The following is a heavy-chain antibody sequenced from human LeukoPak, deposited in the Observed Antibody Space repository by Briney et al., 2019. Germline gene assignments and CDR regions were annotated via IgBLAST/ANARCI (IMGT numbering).Heavy chain of an antibody. J-gene: IGHJ4*02. CDR1: GFTFSSYS. V-gene: IGHV3-48*04. D-gene: IGHD3-22*01. CDR3: TTDLPHTYYYDSSGYYPNW. CDR2: ISSSSSTI. Sequence: GGSLRLSCAASGFTFSSYSMNWVRQAPGKGLEWVSYISSSSSTIYYADSVKGRFTISRDNAKNSLYLQMNSLGAEDTAVYYCTTDLPHTYYYDSSGYYPNWWGQGTLVTVSS.